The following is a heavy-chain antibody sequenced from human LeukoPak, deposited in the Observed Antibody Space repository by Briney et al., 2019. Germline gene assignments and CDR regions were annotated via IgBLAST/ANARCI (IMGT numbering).Heavy chain of an antibody. CDR1: GFTFSSYE. Sequence: GGSLRLSCAASGFTFSSYEVIWVRQAPGKGLEWVSYISASGNTKYYADSVKGRFTVSRDNAKNSLYLQMNSLRAEDTAVYYCAREGYYDFDYWGQGTLVTV. CDR2: ISASGNTK. D-gene: IGHD2/OR15-2a*01. V-gene: IGHV3-48*03. J-gene: IGHJ4*02. CDR3: AREGYYDFDY.